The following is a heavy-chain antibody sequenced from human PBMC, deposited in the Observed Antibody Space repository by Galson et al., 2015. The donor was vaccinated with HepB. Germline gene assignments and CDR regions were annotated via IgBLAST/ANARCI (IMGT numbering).Heavy chain of an antibody. V-gene: IGHV3-30*18. Sequence: SLRLSCAASGFTFSSYGMHWVRQAPGKGLEWVAVISYDGSNKYYADSVKGRFTISRDNSKNTLYLQMNSLRAEDTAVYYCAKSRTGSGYDKPFDYWGQGTLVTVSS. CDR2: ISYDGSNK. D-gene: IGHD5-12*01. J-gene: IGHJ4*02. CDR3: AKSRTGSGYDKPFDY. CDR1: GFTFSSYG.